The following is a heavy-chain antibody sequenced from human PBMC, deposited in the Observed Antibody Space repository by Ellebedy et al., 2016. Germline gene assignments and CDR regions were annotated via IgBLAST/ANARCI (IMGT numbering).Heavy chain of an antibody. V-gene: IGHV1-2*02. CDR2: INPNSGGT. D-gene: IGHD6-19*01. Sequence: ASVKVSCKASGYIFTGYFMHWVRQAPGQGLEWMAWINPNSGGTKYAQQFQGRVTLTRDTSINTAYMELSSLRSDDTAVYYCTRGFSIAVAGNWFDPWGQGTLGTVSS. J-gene: IGHJ5*02. CDR3: TRGFSIAVAGNWFDP. CDR1: GYIFTGYF.